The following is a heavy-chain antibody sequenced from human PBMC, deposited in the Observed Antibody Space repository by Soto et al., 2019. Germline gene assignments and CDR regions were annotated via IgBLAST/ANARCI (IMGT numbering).Heavy chain of an antibody. CDR1: GFTFSSYA. CDR3: ASLGIAVAGTSQGFDY. D-gene: IGHD6-19*01. Sequence: GGSLRLSCAASGFTFSSYAMSWVRQAPGKGLEWVSAISGSGGSTYYADSVKGRFTISRDNSKNTLYLQMNSLRAEDTAVYYCASLGIAVAGTSQGFDYWGQGTLVTVSS. V-gene: IGHV3-23*01. J-gene: IGHJ4*02. CDR2: ISGSGGST.